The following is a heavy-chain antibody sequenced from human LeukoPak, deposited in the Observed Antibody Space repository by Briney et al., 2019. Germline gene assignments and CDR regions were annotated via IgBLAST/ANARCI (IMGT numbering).Heavy chain of an antibody. V-gene: IGHV3-48*03. J-gene: IGHJ4*02. CDR2: ISSSGSTI. Sequence: GGSLRLSCAASGFTFSSYEMNWVRQAPGKGLEWVSYISSSGSTIYYADSVKGRFTISRDNAKNSLYLQMNSLRAEDTAVYYCARDPIYYDSSGYLDYWGQGTLVTASS. CDR1: GFTFSSYE. D-gene: IGHD3-22*01. CDR3: ARDPIYYDSSGYLDY.